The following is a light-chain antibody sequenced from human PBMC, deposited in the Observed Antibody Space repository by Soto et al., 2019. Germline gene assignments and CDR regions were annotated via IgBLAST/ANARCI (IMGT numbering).Light chain of an antibody. CDR1: QRVSAN. Sequence: ETVLTQSPGTLSLSPGETATLSCRASQRVSANYLAWYQHKPGQAPRLLIYDASTRATGIPARFSGSGSGTEFTLTISSLQSEDCAVYYCQQYYTWPITFGGGTKVDIK. CDR2: DAS. CDR3: QQYYTWPIT. J-gene: IGKJ4*01. V-gene: IGKV3-15*01.